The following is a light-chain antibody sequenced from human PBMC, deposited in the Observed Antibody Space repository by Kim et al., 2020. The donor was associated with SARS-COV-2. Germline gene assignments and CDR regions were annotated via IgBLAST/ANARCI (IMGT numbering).Light chain of an antibody. V-gene: IGKV1-27*01. J-gene: IGKJ1*01. Sequence: APVGNLVTITCRASHGISNYLAGYQQKPRKVPTLLIYAASTLQLGVPSRFSRSGSVTDFTLTISSLQPEDVATYFCQRYDNAPWTFGQGTKVDIK. CDR3: QRYDNAPWT. CDR2: AAS. CDR1: HGISNY.